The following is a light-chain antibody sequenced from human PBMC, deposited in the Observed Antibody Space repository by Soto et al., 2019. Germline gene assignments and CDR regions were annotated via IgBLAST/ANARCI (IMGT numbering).Light chain of an antibody. V-gene: IGLV2-8*01. J-gene: IGLJ3*02. CDR2: EVV. CDR3: AVWDQSLTGWV. CDR1: KNDIGVYDF. Sequence: QSALTQPPSASGSPGQSVTISCTGTKNDIGVYDFVSWYQHHPGKAPRLIIYEVVQRPSGVPDRFSGSKSGNTASLTVSGLQAADEADYYCAVWDQSLTGWVFGGGTKLTVL.